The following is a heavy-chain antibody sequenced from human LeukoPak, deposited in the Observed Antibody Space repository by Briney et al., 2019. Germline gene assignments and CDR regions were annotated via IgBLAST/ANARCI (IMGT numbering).Heavy chain of an antibody. CDR1: AGSISSYY. Sequence: SQTLSLTCTVSAGSISSYYWSWIRQPPGKGLELIGYIYYSGSTTYNPSLKSRVSIPVDTSKNQFSLKLSSVTAADTAVYYCARGVAGTGLGGAFDYWGQGTLVTVSS. CDR2: IYYSGST. CDR3: ARGVAGTGLGGAFDY. D-gene: IGHD1-1*01. V-gene: IGHV4-59*01. J-gene: IGHJ4*02.